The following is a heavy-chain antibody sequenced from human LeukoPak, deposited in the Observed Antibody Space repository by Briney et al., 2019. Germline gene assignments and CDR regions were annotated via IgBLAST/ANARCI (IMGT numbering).Heavy chain of an antibody. CDR3: SKGSIGYSHGYTDY. CDR1: GFTFSSYG. D-gene: IGHD5-18*01. J-gene: IGHJ4*02. Sequence: GGSLRLSCAASGFTFSSYGVHWVRQAPGKGLEWVAFIRYDGSNKYNADSVKGRFTISRDNSKNTLYLQMNSLRAGDTALYYCSKGSIGYSHGYTDYWGQGTLVTVSS. V-gene: IGHV3-30*02. CDR2: IRYDGSNK.